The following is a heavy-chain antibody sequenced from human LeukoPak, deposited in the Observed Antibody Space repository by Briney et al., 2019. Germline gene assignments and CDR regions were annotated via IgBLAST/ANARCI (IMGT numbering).Heavy chain of an antibody. CDR3: AKGLAYYYDSSGYSPFDY. J-gene: IGHJ4*02. CDR1: GFTFSSYA. D-gene: IGHD3-22*01. CDR2: ISGSGGST. V-gene: IGHV3-23*01. Sequence: GGSLRLSCAASGFTFSSYAMSWVRQAPGKGLEWVSAISGSGGSTYYADSEKGRFTISRDNSKNTQYLQMNSLRAEDTGVYYCAKGLAYYYDSSGYSPFDYWGQGTLVTVSS.